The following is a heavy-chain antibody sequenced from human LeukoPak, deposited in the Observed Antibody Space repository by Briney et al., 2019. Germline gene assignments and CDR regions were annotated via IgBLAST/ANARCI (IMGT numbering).Heavy chain of an antibody. J-gene: IGHJ4*02. CDR1: GFTFSSYA. D-gene: IGHD4-17*01. V-gene: IGHV3-23*01. CDR3: AKAPPTVTTPRLKTHYFDY. Sequence: GGSLRLSCAAPGFTFSSYAMSWVRQAPGKGLEWVSAISGSGGSTYYADSVKGRFTISRDNSKNTLYLQMNSLRAEDTAVYYCAKAPPTVTTPRLKTHYFDYWGQGTLVTVSS. CDR2: ISGSGGST.